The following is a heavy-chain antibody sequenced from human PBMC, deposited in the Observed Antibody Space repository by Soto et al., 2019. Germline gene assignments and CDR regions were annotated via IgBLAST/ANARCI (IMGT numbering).Heavy chain of an antibody. CDR1: GGSISSYY. J-gene: IGHJ5*02. CDR3: ESSPRNYIVLMT. Sequence: SETLSLTCTVSGGSISSYYWSWIRQPPGKGLEWIGYTYYSGSTNYNPSLKSRVTISVDTSKNQFSLKLSSVTAADTAVYYCESSPRNYIVLMTWGQGTRVTVP. CDR2: TYYSGST. V-gene: IGHV4-59*01. D-gene: IGHD2-8*01.